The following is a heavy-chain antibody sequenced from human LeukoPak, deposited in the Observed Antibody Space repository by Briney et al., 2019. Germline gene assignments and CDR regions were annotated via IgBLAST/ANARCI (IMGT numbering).Heavy chain of an antibody. CDR2: ISGSGGRT. CDR3: AKEDFSSGWSVDY. Sequence: GGSLSLSCAASGFTFSTYAMSCVRQAPGEGLDCVSAISGSGGRTHYADSVKGRFTISRDNSKNTLYLQMNSLRAEDTAVYYCAKEDFSSGWSVDYWGQGTLVTVSS. J-gene: IGHJ4*02. CDR1: GFTFSTYA. D-gene: IGHD6-19*01. V-gene: IGHV3-23*01.